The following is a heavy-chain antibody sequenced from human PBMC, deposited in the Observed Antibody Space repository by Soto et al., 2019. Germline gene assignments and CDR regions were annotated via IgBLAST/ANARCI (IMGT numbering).Heavy chain of an antibody. J-gene: IGHJ3*02. Sequence: GESLKISCKGSGYSFTSYWIGWVRQMPGKGLEWMGIIYPGDSDTRYGPSFQGQVTISADKSISTAYLQWSSLKASDTAFYYCARRDGSGSYVIYSAFDIWGQGTMVTVSS. CDR2: IYPGDSDT. CDR1: GYSFTSYW. CDR3: ARRDGSGSYVIYSAFDI. V-gene: IGHV5-51*01. D-gene: IGHD3-10*01.